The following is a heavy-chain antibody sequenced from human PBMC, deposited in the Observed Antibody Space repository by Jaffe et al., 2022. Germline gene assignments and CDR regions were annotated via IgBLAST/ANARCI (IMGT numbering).Heavy chain of an antibody. J-gene: IGHJ4*02. CDR2: IYYSGST. CDR1: GGSISSSSYY. Sequence: QLQLQESGPGLVKPSETLSLTCTVSGGSISSSSYYWGWIRQPPGKGLEWIGSIYYSGSTYYNPSLKSRVTISVDTSKNQFSLKLSSVTAADTAVYYCALLGVVQGVITIDYWGQGTLVTVSS. D-gene: IGHD3-10*01. V-gene: IGHV4-39*01. CDR3: ALLGVVQGVITIDY.